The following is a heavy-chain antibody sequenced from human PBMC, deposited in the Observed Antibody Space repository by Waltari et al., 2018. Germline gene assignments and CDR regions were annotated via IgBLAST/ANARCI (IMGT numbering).Heavy chain of an antibody. CDR3: ARDLGPYYFDY. V-gene: IGHV1-69*12. CDR1: GGNFSNYA. J-gene: IGHJ4*02. CDR2: VIPIYGTA. D-gene: IGHD3-16*01. Sequence: QVQLVQSGAEVKKPGSSVKVSCKASGGNFSNYAISWVRQAPGPGLEWMGGVIPIYGTANYAQKFQGRVTSTADESTSTAYMELSSLRSEDTAVYYCARDLGPYYFDYWGQGTLVTVSS.